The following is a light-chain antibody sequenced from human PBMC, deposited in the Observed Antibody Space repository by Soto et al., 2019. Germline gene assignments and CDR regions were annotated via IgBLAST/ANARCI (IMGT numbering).Light chain of an antibody. V-gene: IGKV3-20*01. CDR1: QSVSSN. CDR3: QQFGSSPGFT. Sequence: EIVMTQSPATLSESPGERATLSCRASQSVSSNLAWYQQKPGQAPRLLIYGASSRATGIPDRFSGSGSGTDFTLTISRLEPEDFAVYYCQQFGSSPGFTFGPGTKVDIK. J-gene: IGKJ3*01. CDR2: GAS.